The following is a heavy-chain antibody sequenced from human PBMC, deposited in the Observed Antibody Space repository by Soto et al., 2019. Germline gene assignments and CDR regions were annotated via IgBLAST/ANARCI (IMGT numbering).Heavy chain of an antibody. CDR3: ARGIQPGITAAYYFDY. V-gene: IGHV1-46*01. Sequence: QVQLVQSGAEVKKPGASVKVSCKASGYTFTSYYMHWVRQAPGHGLEWMGIINPSGGSTGYAQKFQGRVTMSRDTSTSTVYMELGSLRSEDTAVYYCARGIQPGITAAYYFDYCGQGTMVTVS. D-gene: IGHD3-3*01. J-gene: IGHJ4*02. CDR1: GYTFTSYY. CDR2: INPSGGST.